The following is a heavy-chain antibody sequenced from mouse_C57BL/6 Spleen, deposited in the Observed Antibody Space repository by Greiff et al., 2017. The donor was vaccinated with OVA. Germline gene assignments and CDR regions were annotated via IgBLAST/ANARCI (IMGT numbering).Heavy chain of an antibody. J-gene: IGHJ3*01. CDR3: ASSIDYDYDGFAY. CDR2: IDPSDSET. Sequence: VQLQESGAELVRPGSSVKLSCKASGYTFTSYWMHWVKQRPIQGLEWIGNIDPSDSETHYNQKFKDKATLTVDKSSSTAYMQLSSRTSEDSAVEYCASSIDYDYDGFAYWGQGTLVTVSA. CDR1: GYTFTSYW. D-gene: IGHD2-4*01. V-gene: IGHV1-52*01.